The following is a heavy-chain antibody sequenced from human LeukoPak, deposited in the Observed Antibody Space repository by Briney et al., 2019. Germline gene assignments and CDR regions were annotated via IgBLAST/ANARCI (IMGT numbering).Heavy chain of an antibody. CDR2: IYPADSTA. J-gene: IGHJ4*02. CDR3: ARGGIVGTSTTSLFDY. V-gene: IGHV5-51*01. CDR1: GYSFTTYW. D-gene: IGHD1-26*01. Sequence: GESLKISCKASGYSFTTYWIGWVRQMPGKGLEWMGIIYPADSTAHYSPSFQGQVTISVDKSINTAYLQWSRLKASDTAMYYCARGGIVGTSTTSLFDYWGQGTLVTVSS.